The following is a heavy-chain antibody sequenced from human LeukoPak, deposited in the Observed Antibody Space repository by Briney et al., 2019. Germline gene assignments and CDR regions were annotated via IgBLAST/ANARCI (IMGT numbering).Heavy chain of an antibody. V-gene: IGHV1-18*01. CDR3: ARDRLGGDLTGESLY. Sequence: ASVKVSCKSSGYPFDNFGLTWVRQAPGQGLEWMGWISAYNGNTHYAQKFRGRLTMTTDTSTTTAYLELRSLKSDDTAVYYCARDRLGGDLTGESLYWGEGALVTVSS. CDR1: GYPFDNFG. CDR2: ISAYNGNT. J-gene: IGHJ4*02. D-gene: IGHD4-17*01.